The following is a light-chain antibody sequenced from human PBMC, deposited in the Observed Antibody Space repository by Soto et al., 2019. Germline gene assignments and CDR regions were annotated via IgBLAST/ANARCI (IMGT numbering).Light chain of an antibody. J-gene: IGKJ1*01. Sequence: DIQMTQSPSSLSASVGDRVTISCRASQSITTDLNWYHQKPGEPPKLLIYGASSLQSGVPSRFSGGGSGSDFTLTISILQPEDFATNYCKQTYNLPRTSAQGPKVEIK. CDR3: KQTYNLPRT. CDR1: QSITTD. V-gene: IGKV1-39*01. CDR2: GAS.